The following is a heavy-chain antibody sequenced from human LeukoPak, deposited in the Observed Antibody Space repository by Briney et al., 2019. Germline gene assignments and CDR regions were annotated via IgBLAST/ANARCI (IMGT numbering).Heavy chain of an antibody. D-gene: IGHD4-17*01. J-gene: IGHJ4*02. CDR1: GGSISSYY. Sequence: SETLSLTCTVSGGSISSYYWSWIRQPPGKGLEWIGYIYYSGSTNYNPSLKSRVTISVDTSKNQFSLKLSSVTAADTAVYYCARSDCGDFSYDYWGQGTLVTVSS. CDR2: IYYSGST. CDR3: ARSDCGDFSYDY. V-gene: IGHV4-59*08.